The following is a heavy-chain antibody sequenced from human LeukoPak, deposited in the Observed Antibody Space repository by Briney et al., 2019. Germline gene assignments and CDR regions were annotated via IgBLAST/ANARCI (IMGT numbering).Heavy chain of an antibody. CDR1: GDSVSSNIAA. Sequence: SQTLSLTCAISGDSVSSNIAAWSWVRQSPSRGLEWLGRTYYRSKWKNDYAESVKSRINISPATSKNQFSLQLNSVTPEDTAVYYCARVAYAVAVVWGQGTPVTVSS. V-gene: IGHV6-1*01. CDR3: ARVAYAVAVV. CDR2: TYYRSKWKN. D-gene: IGHD2-2*01. J-gene: IGHJ4*02.